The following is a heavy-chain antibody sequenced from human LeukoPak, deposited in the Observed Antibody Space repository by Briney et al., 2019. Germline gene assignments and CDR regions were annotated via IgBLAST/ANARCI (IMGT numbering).Heavy chain of an antibody. V-gene: IGHV4-59*01. J-gene: IGHJ4*02. CDR2: IYYSGST. CDR1: GGSICIYY. D-gene: IGHD5-18*01. CDR3: ARSSPAMVTY. Sequence: PSETLSLTCTVSGGSICIYYWSWIRQPPGKGLEWIGYIYYSGSTNYNPSLKSRVTISVDTSKNQFSLKLSSVTAADTAVYYYARSSPAMVTYWGQGTLVTVSS.